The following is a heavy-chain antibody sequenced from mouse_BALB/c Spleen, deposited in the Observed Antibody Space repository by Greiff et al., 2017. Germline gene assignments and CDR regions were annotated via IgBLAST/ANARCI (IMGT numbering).Heavy chain of an antibody. CDR3: TSDYRYWPWAMDY. V-gene: IGHV1S22*01. CDR1: GYTFTSYW. Sequence: LKQPGSELVRPGASVKLSCKASGYTFTSYWMHWVKQRPGQGLEWIGNIYPGSGSTNYDEKFKSKATLTVDTSSSTAYMQLSSLTSEDSAFYYCTSDYRYWPWAMDYWGQGTSVTVSS. CDR2: IYPGSGST. J-gene: IGHJ4*01. D-gene: IGHD2-14*01.